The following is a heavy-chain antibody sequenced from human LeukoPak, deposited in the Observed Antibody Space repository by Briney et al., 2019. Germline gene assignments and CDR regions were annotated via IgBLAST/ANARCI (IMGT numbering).Heavy chain of an antibody. V-gene: IGHV4-4*02. CDR1: GASISSSNW. CDR2: VYHSGST. Sequence: PSETLSLTCAVSGASISSSNWWSWVRQPPGKGLEWIGEVYHSGSTNYNPSVQSRVTISVDSSKKQFSLKLTSVTAADTAVYYCASYRYLRPIGYWGQGTLVTVSS. J-gene: IGHJ4*02. CDR3: ASYRYLRPIGY. D-gene: IGHD3-16*02.